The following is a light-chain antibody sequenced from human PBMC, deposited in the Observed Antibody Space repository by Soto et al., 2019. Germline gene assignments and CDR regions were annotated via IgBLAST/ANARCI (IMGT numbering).Light chain of an antibody. CDR1: SNDVGGYNY. J-gene: IGLJ2*01. CDR2: EVT. V-gene: IGLV2-8*01. CDR3: SSDGVNNNLR. Sequence: QSVLTQPPSASGSPGQSVTISCTGTSNDVGGYNYVSWYQQHPGKAPKLMIYEVTKRPTGVPDRFSGSKSGTTASLTVSGLQAEDEADYYCSSDGVNNNLRFGGGTKLTVL.